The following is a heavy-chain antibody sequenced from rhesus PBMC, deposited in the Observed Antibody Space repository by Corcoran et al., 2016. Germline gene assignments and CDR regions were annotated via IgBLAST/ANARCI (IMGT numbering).Heavy chain of an antibody. Sequence: QVQLQESGPGLVKPSETLSLTCAVSGGSISDSYYWRWIRQPPGKGLEWVGSICGRGGSPYYNPTPKSRVPLATEPAKNQFSLKRGSVTAADTAVYCCARDDWNGKGDYWGQGVLVTVSS. D-gene: IGHD1-7*02. V-gene: IGHV4S7*01. J-gene: IGHJ4*01. CDR1: GGSISDSYY. CDR2: ICGRGGSP. CDR3: ARDDWNGKGDY.